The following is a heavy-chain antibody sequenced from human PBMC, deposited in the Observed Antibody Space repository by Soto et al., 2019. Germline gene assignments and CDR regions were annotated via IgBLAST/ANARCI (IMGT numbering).Heavy chain of an antibody. V-gene: IGHV3-21*01. J-gene: IGHJ1*01. Sequence: GGSLRLSCAASGFTFSSYSMNWVRQAPGKGLEWVSSISSSSRYIYYPDSVKGRFTISRDNAKNSLYLQMSSLRAEATAVYYCARGFDILTGLYFQHWGQGTLVTVSS. CDR1: GFTFSSYS. CDR3: ARGFDILTGLYFQH. D-gene: IGHD3-9*01. CDR2: ISSSSRYI.